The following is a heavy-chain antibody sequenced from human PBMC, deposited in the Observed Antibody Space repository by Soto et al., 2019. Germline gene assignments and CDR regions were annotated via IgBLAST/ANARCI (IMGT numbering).Heavy chain of an antibody. D-gene: IGHD2-2*01. Sequence: SQTLSLTCAISGDSVSSNSAAWIWIRQSPSRGLEWLGRTYYRSKWYNDYAVSVKSRITINPDTSKNQFSLQLNSVTPEDTAVYYCAREHIVVVPAARGHYGMDVWGQGTTVTVSS. CDR1: GDSVSSNSAA. V-gene: IGHV6-1*01. CDR2: TYYRSKWYN. CDR3: AREHIVVVPAARGHYGMDV. J-gene: IGHJ6*02.